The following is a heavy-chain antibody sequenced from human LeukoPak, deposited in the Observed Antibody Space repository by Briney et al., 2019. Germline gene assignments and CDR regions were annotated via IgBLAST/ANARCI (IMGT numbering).Heavy chain of an antibody. V-gene: IGHV3-11*06. CDR2: ISSSSGYT. CDR3: ARGTGPRKCGDCYFDY. Sequence: GGSLRLSCAASGFTFSDYYMSWIRQAPGKGLEWVSYISSSSGYTNYADSVKGRFSISRDNAKNSLYLQMDSLRAEDTAVYFCARGTGPRKCGDCYFDYGGQGTLVTVSS. CDR1: GFTFSDYY. J-gene: IGHJ4*02. D-gene: IGHD2-21*01.